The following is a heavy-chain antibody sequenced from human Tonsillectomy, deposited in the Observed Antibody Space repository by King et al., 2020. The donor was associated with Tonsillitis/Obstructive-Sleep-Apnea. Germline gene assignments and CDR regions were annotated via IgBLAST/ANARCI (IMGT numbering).Heavy chain of an antibody. J-gene: IGHJ6*03. CDR3: VKVDDYGDYVGYYYYYMDV. CDR2: IIRNGGST. Sequence: EVQLVESGGGLVQPGGSLRLSCSASGFTFSSYAMHWGRQAPGKGLEYVSSIIRNGGSTYYADSVKGRLTISRDNSKNTLYLQMSSLRAEETAVYYCVKVDDYGDYVGYYYYYMDVWGKGTTVTVSS. D-gene: IGHD4-17*01. CDR1: GFTFSSYA. V-gene: IGHV3-64D*06.